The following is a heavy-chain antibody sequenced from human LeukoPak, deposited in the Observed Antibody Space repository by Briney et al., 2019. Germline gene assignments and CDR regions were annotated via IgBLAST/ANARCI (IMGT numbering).Heavy chain of an antibody. J-gene: IGHJ6*02. CDR2: ISGSGGST. V-gene: IGHV3-23*01. CDR1: GFTFSSYA. Sequence: GRSLRLSCAASGFTFSSYAMSRVRQAPGKGLEWVSVISGSGGSTYYADSVKGRFTISRDNSKNTLYLQMNSLRAEDTAVYYCAKDLNDGGRTGQLLSHMGLSDYYYYGMDVWGQGTTVTVSS. D-gene: IGHD2-2*01. CDR3: AKDLNDGGRTGQLLSHMGLSDYYYYGMDV.